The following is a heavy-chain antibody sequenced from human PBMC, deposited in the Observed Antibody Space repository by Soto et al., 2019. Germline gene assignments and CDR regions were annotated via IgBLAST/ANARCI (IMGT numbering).Heavy chain of an antibody. D-gene: IGHD4-17*01. CDR1: GFTFSSYG. CDR2: IWYDGSNK. J-gene: IGHJ4*02. Sequence: ESGGGVVQPGRSLRLSCAASGFTFSSYGMHWVRQAPGKGLEWVAVIWYDGSNKYYADSVKGRFTISRDNSKNTLYLQMNSLRAEDTAVYYCARGDHGDYTFDYWGQGTLVTVSS. CDR3: ARGDHGDYTFDY. V-gene: IGHV3-33*01.